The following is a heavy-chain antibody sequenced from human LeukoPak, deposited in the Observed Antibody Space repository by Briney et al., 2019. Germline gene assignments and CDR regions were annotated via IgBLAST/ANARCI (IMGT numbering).Heavy chain of an antibody. D-gene: IGHD3-22*01. CDR2: INTVATYI. CDR1: GFTFSSFS. CDR3: ARLRRNGDSGGFYYYYDY. J-gene: IGHJ4*02. V-gene: IGHV3-21*01. Sequence: PGGSLRLSCAASGFTFSSFSFNWVRQAPGKGLEWVSSINTVATYIYYADSVRGRFTISKDNGKNSVYLQMDSLRAEDTGVYYCARLRRNGDSGGFYYYYDYWGQGSLVTVSS.